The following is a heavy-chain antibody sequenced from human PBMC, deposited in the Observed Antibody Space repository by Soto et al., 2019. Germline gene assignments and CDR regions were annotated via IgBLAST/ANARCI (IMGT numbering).Heavy chain of an antibody. Sequence: EVQLVESGGGVVRPGGSLRLSCAASGFTFDDYGMSWVRQAPGKGLEWVSGINWNGGSTGYADSVKGRFTISRDNAKNSLYLQMNSLRAEDTALYHCARGMMSGSGSYYNSNYYMDVWGKGTTVTVSS. V-gene: IGHV3-20*01. D-gene: IGHD3-10*01. CDR1: GFTFDDYG. J-gene: IGHJ6*03. CDR3: ARGMMSGSGSYYNSNYYMDV. CDR2: INWNGGST.